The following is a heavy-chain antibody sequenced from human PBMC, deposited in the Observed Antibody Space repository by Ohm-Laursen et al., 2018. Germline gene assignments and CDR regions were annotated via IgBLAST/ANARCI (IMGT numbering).Heavy chain of an antibody. CDR3: ARNSTVTEPGFDY. CDR1: GGSFSGYY. D-gene: IGHD4-17*01. Sequence: SDTLSLTCAVYGGSFSGYYWSWIRQPPGKGLEWIGEINHSGSTNYNPSLKSRVTISVDTSKNQFSLKLSSVTAADTAVYYCARNSTVTEPGFDYWGQGTLVTVSS. J-gene: IGHJ4*02. V-gene: IGHV4-34*01. CDR2: INHSGST.